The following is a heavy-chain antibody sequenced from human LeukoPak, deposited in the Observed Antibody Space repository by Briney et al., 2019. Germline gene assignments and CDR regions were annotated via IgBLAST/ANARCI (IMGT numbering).Heavy chain of an antibody. CDR3: ARQGGYSSPFSV. Sequence: SETLSLTCTVSGGSISSYYWSWLRQPPGKGLEWIGYIYTSGSTNYNPSLKSRVTISVDTSKNQFSLKLSSVTAADTAVYYCARQGGYSSPFSVWGKGTTVTVSS. J-gene: IGHJ6*04. CDR1: GGSISSYY. CDR2: IYTSGST. D-gene: IGHD6-13*01. V-gene: IGHV4-4*09.